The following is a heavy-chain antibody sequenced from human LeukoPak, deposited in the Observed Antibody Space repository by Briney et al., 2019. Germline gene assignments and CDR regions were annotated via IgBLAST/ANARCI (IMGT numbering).Heavy chain of an antibody. CDR2: TSYDGSNR. V-gene: IGHV3-30*02. Sequence: GGSLRLSCVASGFTLSSYGMHWVRQAPGKGLEWVAFTSYDGSNRYYADSVRGRFTISRDNSKNTLYLQMNSPTADDTADDTAVYYCAKGYGSGSYGVDYWGQGTLVTVSS. CDR3: VYYCAKGYGSGSYGVDY. D-gene: IGHD3-10*01. J-gene: IGHJ4*02. CDR1: GFTLSSYG.